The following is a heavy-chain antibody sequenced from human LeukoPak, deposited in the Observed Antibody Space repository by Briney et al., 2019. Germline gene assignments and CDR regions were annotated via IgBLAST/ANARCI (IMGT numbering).Heavy chain of an antibody. J-gene: IGHJ6*03. Sequence: GGSLRLSCAASGFTFSNAWMSWVRQAPGKGLEWVSSISGSGGSTYYVDSVKGRFTISRDNSKNTLYLQMNSLRAEDTAVYYCATPTPHGSDPSLYYYYMDVWGKGTTVTISS. D-gene: IGHD3-10*01. CDR2: ISGSGGST. CDR3: ATPTPHGSDPSLYYYYMDV. V-gene: IGHV3-23*01. CDR1: GFTFSNAW.